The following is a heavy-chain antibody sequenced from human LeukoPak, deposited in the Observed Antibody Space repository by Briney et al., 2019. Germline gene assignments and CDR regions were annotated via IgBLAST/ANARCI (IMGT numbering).Heavy chain of an antibody. CDR2: ISSSGSTI. CDR3: SSSWYLVPWFDP. D-gene: IGHD6-13*01. Sequence: GGSLRLSCAASGFTFSDYYMSWIRQAPGKGLEWVSYISSSGSTIYYADSLKGRFTISRDNAKNSLYLQMNSLRAEDTAVYYCSSSWYLVPWFDPWGQGTLVTVSS. V-gene: IGHV3-11*01. CDR1: GFTFSDYY. J-gene: IGHJ5*02.